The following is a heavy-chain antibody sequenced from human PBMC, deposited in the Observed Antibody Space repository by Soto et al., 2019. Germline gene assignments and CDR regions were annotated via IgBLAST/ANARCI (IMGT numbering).Heavy chain of an antibody. CDR2: ISYDGSNK. CDR1: GFTFSSYG. V-gene: IGHV3-30*18. Sequence: QVQLVESGGGVVQPGRSLRVSCAASGFTFSSYGMHWVRQAPGKGLEWVAVISYDGSNKYYADSVKGRFTISRDNSKNTLYLQMNSLRAEDTAVYYCAKVELLWFGELWALDYWGQGTLVTVSS. D-gene: IGHD3-10*01. J-gene: IGHJ4*02. CDR3: AKVELLWFGELWALDY.